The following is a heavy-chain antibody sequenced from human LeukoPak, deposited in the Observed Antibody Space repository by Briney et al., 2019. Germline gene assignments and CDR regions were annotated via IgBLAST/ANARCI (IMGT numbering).Heavy chain of an antibody. CDR2: IYYSGST. J-gene: IGHJ5*02. CDR1: GVSISSYY. D-gene: IGHD6-13*01. CDR3: ARVFSSSWQSVPPWFDP. Sequence: SETLSLTCTVSGVSISSYYWSWIRQPPGKGLEWIGFIYYSGSTNYNPSLKSRVTISVDTSKNTFYLKLISVTDADAAVYYCARVFSSSWQSVPPWFDPWGQGTLVTVSS. V-gene: IGHV4-59*01.